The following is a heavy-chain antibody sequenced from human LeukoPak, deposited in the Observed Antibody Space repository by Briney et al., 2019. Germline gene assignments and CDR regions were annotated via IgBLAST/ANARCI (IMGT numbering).Heavy chain of an antibody. D-gene: IGHD4-11*01. CDR1: GFTFSNNW. J-gene: IGHJ6*03. V-gene: IGHV3-30*02. CDR2: IRYDGSNK. Sequence: GGSLRLSCAASGFTFSNNWMSWVRQAPGKGLEWVAFIRYDGSNKYYADSVKGRFTISRDNSKNTLYLQMNSLRAVDTAVYYCAKSIYSNYYYMDVWGKGTTVTVSS. CDR3: AKSIYSNYYYMDV.